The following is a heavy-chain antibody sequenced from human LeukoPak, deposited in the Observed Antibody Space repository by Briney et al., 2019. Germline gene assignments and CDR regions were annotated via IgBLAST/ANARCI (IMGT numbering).Heavy chain of an antibody. V-gene: IGHV3-66*01. CDR3: ARDLVRPGAYYDILTGPDDAFDI. CDR2: IYSGGST. CDR1: GFTVSSNY. Sequence: GGSLKPSCAASGFTVSSNYMSWVRQAPGKGLEWVSVIYSGGSTYYADSVKGRFTISRDNSKNTLYLQMNSLRAEDTAVYYCARDLVRPGAYYDILTGPDDAFDIWGQGTMVTVSS. J-gene: IGHJ3*02. D-gene: IGHD3-9*01.